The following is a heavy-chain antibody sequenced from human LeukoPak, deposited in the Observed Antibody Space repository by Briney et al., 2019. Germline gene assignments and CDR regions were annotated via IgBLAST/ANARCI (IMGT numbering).Heavy chain of an antibody. J-gene: IGHJ6*03. V-gene: IGHV4-59*01. Sequence: PSETLSLTCTVSGGSISSYYWSWSRQPPGKGLEWIGYIYYSGSTNYNPSLKSRVTISVDTSKNQFSLKLSSVTAADTAVYYCASFAYYYYYMDVWGKGTTVTVSS. CDR2: IYYSGST. CDR3: ASFAYYYYYMDV. CDR1: GGSISSYY.